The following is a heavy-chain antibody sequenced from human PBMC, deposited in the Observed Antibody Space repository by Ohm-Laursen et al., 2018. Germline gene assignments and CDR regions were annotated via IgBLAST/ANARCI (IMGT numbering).Heavy chain of an antibody. D-gene: IGHD6-19*01. Sequence: SLRLSCAASGFTFSSYAMSWVRQAPGKGLEWVSAISDSGASTYYADSVKGRFTISRDNSKNTLYLQMNSLRAEDTAIYSCAKGRLSGWYWSDPWGQGTLVTVSS. CDR1: GFTFSSYA. J-gene: IGHJ5*02. CDR2: ISDSGAST. CDR3: AKGRLSGWYWSDP. V-gene: IGHV3-23*01.